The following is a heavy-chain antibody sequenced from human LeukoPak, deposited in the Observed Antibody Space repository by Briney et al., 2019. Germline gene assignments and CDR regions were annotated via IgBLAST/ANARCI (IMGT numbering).Heavy chain of an antibody. D-gene: IGHD6-19*01. CDR2: INPNSGGA. J-gene: IGHJ3*02. Sequence: ASVKVSCKTSGYPVTGYYMHWVRQAPGQGLEWMGWINPNSGGANHAQKFQGRVTVTRDTSISTAYMELSRLRSDDTALYYCARSAQWLVPDAFDIWGQGTMVTVSS. CDR3: ARSAQWLVPDAFDI. CDR1: GYPVTGYY. V-gene: IGHV1-2*02.